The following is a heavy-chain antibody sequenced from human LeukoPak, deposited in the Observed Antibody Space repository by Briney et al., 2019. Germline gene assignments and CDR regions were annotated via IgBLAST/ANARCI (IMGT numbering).Heavy chain of an antibody. CDR2: MNPNSGNT. CDR3: AREGSIAARRYYYYYMDV. J-gene: IGHJ6*03. V-gene: IGHV1-8*01. D-gene: IGHD6-6*01. Sequence: ASVKVSCKASGYTFTSYDINWVRQATGQGLEWMGWMNPNSGNTGYAQKFQGRVTMTRNTSISTAYMELSSLRSGDTAVYYCAREGSIAARRYYYYYMDVWGKGTTVTVSS. CDR1: GYTFTSYD.